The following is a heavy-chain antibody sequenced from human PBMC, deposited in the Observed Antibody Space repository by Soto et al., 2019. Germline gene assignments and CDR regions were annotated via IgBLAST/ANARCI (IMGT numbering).Heavy chain of an antibody. J-gene: IGHJ4*02. CDR3: ARVRYGATTYSFDY. CDR1: GGSVSSGSYY. CDR2: IYYSGST. Sequence: SETLSLTCTVSGGSVSSGSYYWSWIRQPPGKGLEWIGYIYYSGSTNYNPSLTSRVTISVDTSKNQFSLKLSSVTAADTAAYYCARVRYGATTYSFDYWGQGTLVTVSS. D-gene: IGHD1-26*01. V-gene: IGHV4-61*01.